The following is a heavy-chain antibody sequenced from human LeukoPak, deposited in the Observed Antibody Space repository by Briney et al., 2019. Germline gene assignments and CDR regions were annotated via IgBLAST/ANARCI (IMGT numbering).Heavy chain of an antibody. CDR1: GGSISSYY. J-gene: IGHJ4*02. CDR3: ARFYDSSGYLHFDY. D-gene: IGHD3-22*01. V-gene: IGHV4-59*01. CDR2: IYYSGST. Sequence: SSETLSLTCTVSGGSISSYYWSWIRQPPGKGLVWIGYIYYSGSTNYNPSLKSRVTISVDTSKNQFSLKLSSVTAADTAVYYCARFYDSSGYLHFDYWGQGTLVTVSS.